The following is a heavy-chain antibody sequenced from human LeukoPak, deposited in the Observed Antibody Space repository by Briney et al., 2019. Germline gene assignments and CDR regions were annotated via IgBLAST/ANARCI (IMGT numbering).Heavy chain of an antibody. CDR2: INHSGST. CDR3: AYSGYGFQAGKEQKDY. V-gene: IGHV4-34*01. J-gene: IGHJ4*02. Sequence: PSETLSLTCAVYGGSFSGYYWSWIRQPPGKGLEWIGEINHSGSTNYNPSLKSRVTISVDTSKNQFSLKLSSVTAADTAVYYCAYSGYGFQAGKEQKDYWGQGALVTVSS. D-gene: IGHD5-12*01. CDR1: GGSFSGYY.